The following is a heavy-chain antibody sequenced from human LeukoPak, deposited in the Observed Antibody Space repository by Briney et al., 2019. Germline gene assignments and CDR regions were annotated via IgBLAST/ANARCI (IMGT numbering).Heavy chain of an antibody. CDR1: GFTFSSYA. CDR2: ISGSGGST. J-gene: IGHJ3*02. V-gene: IGHV3-23*01. Sequence: GGSLRLSCAASGFTFSSYAMSWVRQAPGKGLEWVSAISGSGGSTYYADSVKGRFTISRDNSKNTLYLQMNSLRSEDTALYYCAKARGLIGGAFDIWGQGTMVTVSS. D-gene: IGHD3-22*01. CDR3: AKARGLIGGAFDI.